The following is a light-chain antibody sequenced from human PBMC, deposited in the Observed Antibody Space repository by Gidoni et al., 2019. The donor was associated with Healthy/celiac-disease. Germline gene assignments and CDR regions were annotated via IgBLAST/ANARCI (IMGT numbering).Light chain of an antibody. V-gene: IGKV3-20*01. CDR3: QQYGSSPLGT. Sequence: ESVLTQSPGTLSLSPRERATLSCRASQSVSSSYLAWYQQKPGQAPRLLIYGASSRATGIPDRFSGSGSGTDFTLTISSLEPEDFAVYYCQQYGSSPLGTFGQGTRLEIK. J-gene: IGKJ5*01. CDR1: QSVSSSY. CDR2: GAS.